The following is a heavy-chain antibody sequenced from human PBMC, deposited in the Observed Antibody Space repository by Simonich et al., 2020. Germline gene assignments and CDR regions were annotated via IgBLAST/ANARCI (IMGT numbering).Heavy chain of an antibody. J-gene: IGHJ4*02. Sequence: QVQLVESGGGVVQPGMSLRLSCAASGFTFSSYGMHWVRQAPGKGLEWVAVIWYDGSNKYYADSVQGRFTIARDNSKNTRYLQMISLRAEDTAVYYCARDRYCSGGSCYYFDYWGQGTLVTVSS. CDR3: ARDRYCSGGSCYYFDY. CDR2: IWYDGSNK. D-gene: IGHD2-15*01. CDR1: GFTFSSYG. V-gene: IGHV3-33*01.